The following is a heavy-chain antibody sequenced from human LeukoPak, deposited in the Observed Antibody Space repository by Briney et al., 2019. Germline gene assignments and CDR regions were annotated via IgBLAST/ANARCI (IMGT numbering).Heavy chain of an antibody. CDR2: IYTSGST. D-gene: IGHD3-3*01. J-gene: IGHJ3*02. Sequence: PSQTLSLTCTVSGGSISSGSYYWSWIRQPAGKGLEWIGRIYTSGSTNYNPSLKSRVTISVDTSKNQFSLKLSSVTAADTAAYYCASHPSYDFWGAFDIWGQGTMVTVSS. V-gene: IGHV4-61*02. CDR1: GGSISSGSYY. CDR3: ASHPSYDFWGAFDI.